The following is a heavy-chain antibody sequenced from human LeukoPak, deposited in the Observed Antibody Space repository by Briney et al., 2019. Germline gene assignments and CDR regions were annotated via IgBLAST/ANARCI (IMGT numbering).Heavy chain of an antibody. CDR1: GYTFTSYD. J-gene: IGHJ2*01. V-gene: IGHV1-8*01. D-gene: IGHD5-24*01. CDR3: ARVSATSPLRWMHEGSYWYFDL. CDR2: MNPNSGNT. Sequence: ASVKVSCKASGYTFTSYDINWVRQATGQGLEWMGWMNPNSGNTGYAQKFQGRVTMTRNTSISTAYMELSSLRSEDTAVYYCARVSATSPLRWMHEGSYWYFDLWGRGTLVTVSS.